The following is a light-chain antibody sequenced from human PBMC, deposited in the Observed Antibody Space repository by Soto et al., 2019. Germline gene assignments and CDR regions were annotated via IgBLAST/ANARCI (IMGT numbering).Light chain of an antibody. Sequence: DIQMTQFPSSLSASVGDRVTITCRASQDIDGYVAWYQQRQGRVPRLLIYPPSTFQPAVPTRFSGSGSATDYIPTISILQPEYVVSYCCQNCYRAAFTFGPGTRVDMK. V-gene: IGKV1-27*01. CDR1: QDIDGY. CDR2: PPS. J-gene: IGKJ3*01. CDR3: QNCYRAAFT.